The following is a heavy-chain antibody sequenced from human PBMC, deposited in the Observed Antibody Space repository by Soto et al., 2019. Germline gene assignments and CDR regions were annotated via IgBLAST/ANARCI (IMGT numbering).Heavy chain of an antibody. J-gene: IGHJ6*03. CDR1: GYTFTSYA. V-gene: IGHV1-3*01. D-gene: IGHD1-1*01. Sequence: ASVKVSCKASGYTFTSYAMHWVRQAPGQRLEWMGWINAGNGNTKYSQKFQGRVTITRDTSASTAYMELSSLRSEDTAVYYCARGYALRTGTGYYYYYYMDVWGKGTTVTVSS. CDR2: INAGNGNT. CDR3: ARGYALRTGTGYYYYYYMDV.